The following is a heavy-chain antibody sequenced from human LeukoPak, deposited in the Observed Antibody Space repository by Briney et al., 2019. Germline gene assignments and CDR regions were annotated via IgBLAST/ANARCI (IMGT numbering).Heavy chain of an antibody. Sequence: PGGSLRLSCAASGFTFSSYGMSWVRQAPGKGLVWVTAISGSSGSTHYADSVKGRFTISRDNSKNTLYLQMSSLRAEDTAVYYCAKDRGSSSLYFDYWGQGTLVTVSS. J-gene: IGHJ4*02. CDR3: AKDRGSSSLYFDY. V-gene: IGHV3-23*01. CDR2: ISGSSGST. D-gene: IGHD6-13*01. CDR1: GFTFSSYG.